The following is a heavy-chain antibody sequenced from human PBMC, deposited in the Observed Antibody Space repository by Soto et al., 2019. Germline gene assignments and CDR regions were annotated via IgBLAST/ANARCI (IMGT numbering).Heavy chain of an antibody. D-gene: IGHD5-18*01. CDR3: ARGTGLSYTYGIDD. CDR1: GASVDSAGYF. V-gene: IGHV4-31*03. CDR2: INYSGST. Sequence: LSLTCTVSGASVDSAGYFWTWIRQRPGKGLEWIGHINYSGSTDHTPSLRSRLMVSIDTSKNQFSLKLNSVTAADTAIYYCARGTGLSYTYGIDDWGQGTLVTVSS. J-gene: IGHJ1*01.